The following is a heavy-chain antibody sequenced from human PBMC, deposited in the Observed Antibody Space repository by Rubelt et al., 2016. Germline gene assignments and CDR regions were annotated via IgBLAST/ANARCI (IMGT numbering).Heavy chain of an antibody. CDR2: ISYDGTNK. Sequence: FSSYAMHWVRQAPGKGLEWVAVISYDGTNKYYADSVKGRFTISRDNSKNTLYLQMNSLRAEDTAVYYCAKDPTLTGGWGQGTLVTVSS. CDR3: AKDPTLTGG. CDR1: FSSYA. D-gene: IGHD4-11*01. V-gene: IGHV3-30*04. J-gene: IGHJ4*02.